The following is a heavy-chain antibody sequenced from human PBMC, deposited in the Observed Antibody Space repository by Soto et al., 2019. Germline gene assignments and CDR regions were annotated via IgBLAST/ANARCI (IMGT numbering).Heavy chain of an antibody. V-gene: IGHV3-48*03. CDR2: ISSSGSTI. D-gene: IGHD3-22*01. CDR1: GFTFSSYE. J-gene: IGHJ5*02. Sequence: HGGSLRLSCAASGFTFSSYEMNWVRQAPGKGLEWVSYISSSGSTIYYADSVKGRFTISRDNAKNSLYLQMNSLRAEDTAVYYCARASPTYYYDSSGYQPFGPWGQGTLVTVSS. CDR3: ARASPTYYYDSSGYQPFGP.